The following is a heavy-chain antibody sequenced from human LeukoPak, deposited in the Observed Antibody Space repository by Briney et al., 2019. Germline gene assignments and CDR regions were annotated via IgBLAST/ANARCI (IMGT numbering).Heavy chain of an antibody. CDR1: GGSFSGYY. Sequence: SETLSLTCAVYGGSFSGYYWSWIRQPPGKELEWIGEINHSGSTNYNPSLKSRVTISVDTSKNQFSLKLSSVTAADTAVYYCARRPRLRYFDWPTDYWGQGTLVTVSS. J-gene: IGHJ4*02. D-gene: IGHD3-9*01. CDR3: ARRPRLRYFDWPTDY. CDR2: INHSGST. V-gene: IGHV4-34*01.